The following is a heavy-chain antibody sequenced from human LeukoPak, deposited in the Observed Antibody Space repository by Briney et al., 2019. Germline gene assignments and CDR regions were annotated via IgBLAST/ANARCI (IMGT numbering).Heavy chain of an antibody. CDR2: ISGSGGGT. CDR1: GFTFSSYA. CDR3: AKGAGVAAYYYMDV. V-gene: IGHV3-23*01. Sequence: GGSLRLSCAASGFTFSSYAMCWARQAPGKGLEWVSAISGSGGGTYYADSVKGRFTVSRDNSKSTLYLQINSLRAEDTAVYYCAKGAGVAAYYYMDVWGKGTTVTVSS. J-gene: IGHJ6*03. D-gene: IGHD3-10*01.